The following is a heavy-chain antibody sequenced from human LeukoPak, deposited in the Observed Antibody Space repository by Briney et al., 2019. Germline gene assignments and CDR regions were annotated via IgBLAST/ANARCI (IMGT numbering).Heavy chain of an antibody. CDR2: ISGSGGST. V-gene: IGHV3-23*01. CDR3: AKDGYGSGSYSQYFDY. J-gene: IGHJ4*02. Sequence: GGSLRLSCAASGFTFSSFIMNWVRQAPGKGLEWVSAISGSGGSTYYADSVKGRFTISRDNSKNTLYLQMNSLRAEDTAIYYCAKDGYGSGSYSQYFDYWGQGTLVTVSS. CDR1: GFTFSSFI. D-gene: IGHD3-10*01.